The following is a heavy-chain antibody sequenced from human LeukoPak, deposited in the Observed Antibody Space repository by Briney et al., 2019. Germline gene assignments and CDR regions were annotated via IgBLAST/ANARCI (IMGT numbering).Heavy chain of an antibody. J-gene: IGHJ4*02. V-gene: IGHV1-69*13. Sequence: GASVKVSCKASGGTFSSYAISWVRQAPGQGLEWMGGLIPIFGTANYAQKFQGRVTITADESTSTAYMELSSLRSEDTAVYYCARGMFWSGYYTYYFDYWGQGTLVTVSS. CDR2: LIPIFGTA. CDR3: ARGMFWSGYYTYYFDY. D-gene: IGHD3-3*01. CDR1: GGTFSSYA.